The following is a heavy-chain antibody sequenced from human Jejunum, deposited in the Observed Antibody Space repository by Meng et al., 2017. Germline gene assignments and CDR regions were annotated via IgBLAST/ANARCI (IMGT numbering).Heavy chain of an antibody. CDR1: GASIRSVIW. CDR3: ARKGGTYSTVHFPHFDY. CDR2: VFRTGTS. Sequence: VQLTEPASVLVRSSGTLCHPCVFPGASIRSVIWWILVTKTPGQGPELFGVVFRTGTSNYSPSFRSRVAIYIDKSKNQFSLSLNSVTAADTAVYYCARKGGTYSTVHFPHFDYWGQGTLVTVSS. J-gene: IGHJ4*02. D-gene: IGHD6-13*01. V-gene: IGHV4-4*02.